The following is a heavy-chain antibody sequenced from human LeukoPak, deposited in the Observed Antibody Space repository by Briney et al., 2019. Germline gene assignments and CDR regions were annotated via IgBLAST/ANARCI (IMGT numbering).Heavy chain of an antibody. D-gene: IGHD6-13*01. CDR1: GFTFSSYA. Sequence: PAGSLRLSCAASGFTFSSYAMTWVRQAPGKGLEWVSTISGSGGSTYYADSGKGRFTIATDNSKNTLYLQMNSLRAEDAAVYSCAKEYPISSSWYQPRFDYWGQGTLVTVSS. CDR2: ISGSGGST. J-gene: IGHJ4*02. CDR3: AKEYPISSSWYQPRFDY. V-gene: IGHV3-23*01.